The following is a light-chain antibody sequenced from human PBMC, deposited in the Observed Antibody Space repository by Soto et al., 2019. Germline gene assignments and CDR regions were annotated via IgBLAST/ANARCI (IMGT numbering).Light chain of an antibody. V-gene: IGKV3-20*01. CDR3: QQCDTSPWA. CDR2: GAS. J-gene: IGKJ1*01. Sequence: EIVLTQSPGTLSLSPGERATLSCRASQSVSSTYLAWYQQKPGQAPRVLIYGASSRATGIPDGFSGSGSGTDFTLTISRLEPEDFAVYYCQQCDTSPWAFGQGTKVEIK. CDR1: QSVSSTY.